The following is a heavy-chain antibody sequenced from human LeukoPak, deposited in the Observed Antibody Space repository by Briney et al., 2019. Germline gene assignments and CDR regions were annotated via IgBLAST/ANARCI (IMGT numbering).Heavy chain of an antibody. V-gene: IGHV3-11*04. CDR2: ISSSGSTI. CDR3: ARTGGYDFWSGYYTPHYYYYMDV. D-gene: IGHD3-3*01. CDR1: GFTFSYYY. Sequence: GGSLRLSCAASGFTFSYYYMSWIRQAPGKGLEWVSYISSSGSTIYYADSVKGRFTISRDNAKNSLYLQMNSLRAEDTAVYYCARTGGYDFWSGYYTPHYYYYMDVWGKGTTVTVSS. J-gene: IGHJ6*03.